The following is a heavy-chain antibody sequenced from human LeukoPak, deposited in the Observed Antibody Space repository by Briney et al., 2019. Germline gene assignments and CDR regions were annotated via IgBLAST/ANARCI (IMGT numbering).Heavy chain of an antibody. CDR1: GFTFSNYA. D-gene: IGHD1-26*01. J-gene: IGHJ6*02. CDR3: AKARGIRYDYGMDV. CDR2: ISDSGTNT. Sequence: PGGSLRLSCAAYGFTFSNYAMSWVRQPPGKGLEWVSGISDSGTNTYYADSVKGRFTISRDNSKNTLYLQMNIRRAEDTAVYYCAKARGIRYDYGMDVWGQGTTVTVSS. V-gene: IGHV3-23*01.